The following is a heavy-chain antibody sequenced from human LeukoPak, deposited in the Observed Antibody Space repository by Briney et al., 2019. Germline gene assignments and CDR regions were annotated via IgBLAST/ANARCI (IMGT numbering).Heavy chain of an antibody. V-gene: IGHV3-33*01. Sequence: GRSLRLPCAASGFTFSSYGMHWVRQAPGKGLEWVAVIWYDGSNKYYADSVKGRFTISRDNSKNTLYLQMNSLRAEDTAVYYCARSRYGDCIDYWGQGTLVTVSS. CDR1: GFTFSSYG. J-gene: IGHJ4*02. CDR3: ARSRYGDCIDY. D-gene: IGHD4-17*01. CDR2: IWYDGSNK.